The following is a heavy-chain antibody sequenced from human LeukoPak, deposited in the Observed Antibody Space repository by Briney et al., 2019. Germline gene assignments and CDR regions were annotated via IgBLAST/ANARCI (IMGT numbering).Heavy chain of an antibody. CDR1: GFTFSSYW. Sequence: PGGSLRLSCAASGFTFSSYWMSWVRQAPGKGLEWVANIKQDGSEKYYVDSVKGRFTISRDNAKNSLYLQMNSLRAEDTAVYFCARGASSWYSTSPNFDYWGQGTRVTVSS. CDR2: IKQDGSEK. D-gene: IGHD6-13*01. J-gene: IGHJ4*02. V-gene: IGHV3-7*01. CDR3: ARGASSWYSTSPNFDY.